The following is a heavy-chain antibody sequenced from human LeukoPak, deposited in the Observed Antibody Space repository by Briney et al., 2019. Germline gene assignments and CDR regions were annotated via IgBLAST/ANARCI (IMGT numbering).Heavy chain of an antibody. CDR1: GGSISSYY. V-gene: IGHV4-59*08. D-gene: IGHD1-26*01. J-gene: IGHJ4*02. CDR2: IYYSGST. Sequence: SETLSLTCTVSGGSISSYYWSWIRQPPGKGPEWIGYIYYSGSTNYNPSLKSRVTISVDTSKNQFSLKLSSVTAADTAVYYCARRRYSGSYADYWGQGTLVTVSS. CDR3: ARRRYSGSYADY.